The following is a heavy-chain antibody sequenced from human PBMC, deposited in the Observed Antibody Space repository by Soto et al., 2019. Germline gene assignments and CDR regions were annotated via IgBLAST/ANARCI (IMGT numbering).Heavy chain of an antibody. CDR3: ASQYSSSWYLDY. V-gene: IGHV4-39*01. CDR2: IYYSGST. D-gene: IGHD6-13*01. Sequence: KPSEILSLTCTVSGGSISSSSYYWGWIRQPPGKGLEWIGSIYYSGSTYYNPSLKSRVTISVDTSKNQFSLKLSSVTAADTAVYYCASQYSSSWYLDYWGQGTLVTVSS. J-gene: IGHJ4*02. CDR1: GGSISSSSYY.